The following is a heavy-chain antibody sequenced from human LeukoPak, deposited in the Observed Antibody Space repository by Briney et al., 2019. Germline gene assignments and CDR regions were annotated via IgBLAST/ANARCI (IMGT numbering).Heavy chain of an antibody. CDR2: INPNSGGT. CDR3: ARGGSGSYYPFAY. D-gene: IGHD3-10*01. CDR1: GYTFTGYY. J-gene: IGHJ4*02. Sequence: ASVKVSCKGSGYTFTGYYMHWVRQAPGQGLEWMGWINPNSGGTNYAQKFQGRVTMTRDTSISTAYMELSRLRSDDTAVYYCARGGSGSYYPFAYWGQGTLVTVSS. V-gene: IGHV1-2*02.